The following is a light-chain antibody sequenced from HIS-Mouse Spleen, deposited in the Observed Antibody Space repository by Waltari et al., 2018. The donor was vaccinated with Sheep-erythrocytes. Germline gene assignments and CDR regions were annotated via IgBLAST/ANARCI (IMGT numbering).Light chain of an antibody. CDR1: SSDVGCYNL. Sequence: QSALTQPASVSGSPGQSITIPCTGTSSDVGCYNLLSWYQQHPGKAPNLMIYEGSKRPSGVSNRFSGSKSGNTASLTISGLQAEDEADYYCCSYAGSSTPWVFGGGTKLTVL. CDR3: CSYAGSSTPWV. V-gene: IGLV2-23*01. J-gene: IGLJ3*02. CDR2: EGS.